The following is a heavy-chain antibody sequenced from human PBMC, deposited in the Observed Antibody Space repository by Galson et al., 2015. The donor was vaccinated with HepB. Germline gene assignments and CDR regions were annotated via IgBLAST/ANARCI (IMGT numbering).Heavy chain of an antibody. Sequence: SLRLSCAASGFTFDSYDMTWVRQAPGKGLEWVSSISGSGDNTYYADSAKGRFTISRDNSKNTVYLQMNSLRVEDTAIYYCAKKIRSGGWEYYFDYWGQGTLVAVSS. CDR2: ISGSGDNT. J-gene: IGHJ4*02. CDR3: AKKIRSGGWEYYFDY. V-gene: IGHV3-23*01. CDR1: GFTFDSYD. D-gene: IGHD1-26*01.